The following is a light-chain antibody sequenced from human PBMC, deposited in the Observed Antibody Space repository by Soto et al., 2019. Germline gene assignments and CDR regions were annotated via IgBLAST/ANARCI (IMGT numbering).Light chain of an antibody. V-gene: IGLV1-40*01. J-gene: IGLJ2*01. CDR2: GNS. CDR3: QSYDSSLDVV. CDR1: SSNIGAGYD. Sequence: QSVLTQPPSVSGAPGQRVTISCTGSSSNIGAGYDVHWYQQLLGTAPKLLIYGNSNRPSGVPHRFSGSKSGTSASLAITGLQAEDEADYYCQSYDSSLDVVFGGGTQLTVL.